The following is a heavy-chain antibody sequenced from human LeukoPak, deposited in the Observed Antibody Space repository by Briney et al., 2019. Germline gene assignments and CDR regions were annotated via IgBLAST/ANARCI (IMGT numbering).Heavy chain of an antibody. J-gene: IGHJ5*02. D-gene: IGHD2-2*01. Sequence: SETLSLTCTVSGGSISSSSYYWGWIRQPPGKGLEWIVSIYYSGSPYYNPSLKSRVTISVDTSKNQFSLKLSSVTAADTAVYYCAREDQLLSGGWFDPWGQGTLVTVSS. CDR3: AREDQLLSGGWFDP. V-gene: IGHV4-39*07. CDR1: GGSISSSSYY. CDR2: IYYSGSP.